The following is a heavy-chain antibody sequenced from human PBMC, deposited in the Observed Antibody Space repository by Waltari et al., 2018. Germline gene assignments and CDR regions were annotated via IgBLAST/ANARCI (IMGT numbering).Heavy chain of an antibody. Sequence: QVQLVQSGAEVKKPGASVKVSCKASGYTFTSYGISWVRQAPGKGLEWMGWISAYNGNTNYAQKLQGRVTMTTDTSTSTAYMELRSLRSDDTAVYYCARDTLRYYDSSGSSSLDWGQGTLVTVSS. V-gene: IGHV1-18*01. J-gene: IGHJ4*02. CDR1: GYTFTSYG. D-gene: IGHD3-22*01. CDR2: ISAYNGNT. CDR3: ARDTLRYYDSSGSSSLD.